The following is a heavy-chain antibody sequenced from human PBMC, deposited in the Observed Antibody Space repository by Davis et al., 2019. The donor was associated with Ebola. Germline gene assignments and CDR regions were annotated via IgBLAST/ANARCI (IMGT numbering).Heavy chain of an antibody. Sequence: SETLSLTCAVYGGSFSGYDWSWLRQPPGKGLEWIGEINHSGSTNYNPSLKSRVTISVDTSKNQFSLKLSSVTAADTAVYYCARTRGYSGYARFDYWGQGTLVTVSS. CDR2: INHSGST. CDR1: GGSFSGYD. D-gene: IGHD5-12*01. J-gene: IGHJ4*02. CDR3: ARTRGYSGYARFDY. V-gene: IGHV4-34*01.